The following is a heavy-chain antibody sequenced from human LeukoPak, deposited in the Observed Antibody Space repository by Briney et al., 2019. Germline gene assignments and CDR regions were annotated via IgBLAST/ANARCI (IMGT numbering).Heavy chain of an antibody. CDR2: ISGSGGST. CDR1: GFTFSSYA. V-gene: IGHV3-23*01. D-gene: IGHD1-26*01. Sequence: GGSLRLSCAASGFTFSSYAMSWVRQAPGKGLEWVSAISGSGGSTYYADSVKGRFTTSRDNSKNTLYLQMNSLRAGDTAVYYCAKSSAWVGVVEATDYWGQGTLVTVSS. CDR3: AKSSAWVGVVEATDY. J-gene: IGHJ4*02.